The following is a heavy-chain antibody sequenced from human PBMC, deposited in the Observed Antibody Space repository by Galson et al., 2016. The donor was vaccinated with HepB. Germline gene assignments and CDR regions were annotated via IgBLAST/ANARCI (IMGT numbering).Heavy chain of an antibody. J-gene: IGHJ6*02. V-gene: IGHV4-59*01. Sequence: SETLSLTCTASGGSMSTYYWSWIRQPPGKGLEWIGYIYYSGSTNCNPSLKSRVTISVDTSKNQFSLKLSSVTAADTAVYFCARSALDYDISAGYYRPLAMDVWGQGTTVTVS. CDR2: IYYSGST. D-gene: IGHD3-9*01. CDR3: ARSALDYDISAGYYRPLAMDV. CDR1: GGSMSTYY.